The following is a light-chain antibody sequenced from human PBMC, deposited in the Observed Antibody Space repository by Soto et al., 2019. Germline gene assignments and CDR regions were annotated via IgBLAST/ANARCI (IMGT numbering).Light chain of an antibody. J-gene: IGKJ1*01. CDR1: QSISSW. CDR3: QQYNSYPRT. V-gene: IGKV1-5*01. Sequence: DIQMTQSPSTLSASVGDRVTITCRASQSISSWLAWYQQKPGKAPKLLIYDASSLESGVTSRFSGSGSGTEFTLTISSLQPDDFAPYYCQQYNSYPRTFGQGTKVEIK. CDR2: DAS.